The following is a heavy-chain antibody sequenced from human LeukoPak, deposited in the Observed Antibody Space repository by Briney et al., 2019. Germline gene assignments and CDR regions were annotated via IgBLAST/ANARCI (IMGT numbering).Heavy chain of an antibody. CDR3: ARGPFDGYYFDY. D-gene: IGHD3-22*01. V-gene: IGHV1-69*05. CDR1: GGTFSSYA. CDR2: IIPIFGTA. Sequence: GASVKVSCKASGGTFSSYAISWVRQAPGQGLEWMGGIIPIFGTANYAQRFQGRVTITTDESTSTAYMELSSLRSEDTAVYYCARGPFDGYYFDYWGQGTLVTVSS. J-gene: IGHJ4*02.